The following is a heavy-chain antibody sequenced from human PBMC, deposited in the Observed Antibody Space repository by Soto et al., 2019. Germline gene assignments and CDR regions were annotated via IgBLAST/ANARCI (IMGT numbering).Heavy chain of an antibody. CDR1: GFTFNSYT. CDR2: ISSGSSYI. D-gene: IGHD3-3*01. J-gene: IGHJ6*02. Sequence: EEQLVESGGGQVKPGGSLRLSCAASGFTFNSYTMVWVRQAPGKGLEWVSSISSGSSYIYYADSMKGRFTISRDNAKNSLHLQMNSLRAEDTALYYCAREGTAFGVVIAGLDVWGQGTAVTVSS. V-gene: IGHV3-21*01. CDR3: AREGTAFGVVIAGLDV.